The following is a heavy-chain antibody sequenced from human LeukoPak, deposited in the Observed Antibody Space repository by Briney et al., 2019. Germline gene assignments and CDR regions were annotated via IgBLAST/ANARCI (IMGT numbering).Heavy chain of an antibody. CDR2: MDYSESS. CDR1: GGSISSYY. J-gene: IGHJ3*02. D-gene: IGHD2-2*01. Sequence: SETLSLTCTVSGGSISSYYRAWIRQPPGKGLEWIGSMDYSESSDYNPSLKSRLTISADTSKNQFSLKLSSVTAADTAVYYCARSLVRSFGAFDIWGQGTMVTVSS. CDR3: ARSLVRSFGAFDI. V-gene: IGHV4-59*01.